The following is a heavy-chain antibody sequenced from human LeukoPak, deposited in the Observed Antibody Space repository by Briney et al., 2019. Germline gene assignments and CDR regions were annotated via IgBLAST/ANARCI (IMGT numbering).Heavy chain of an antibody. V-gene: IGHV3-30-3*01. CDR1: GFTFSSYA. Sequence: PGRSLRLSCAASGFTFSSYAMHWVRQAPGKGLEWVAVIPYDGSNKYYADSVKGRFTISRDNSKNTLYLQMNSLRAEDTAVYYCAREPKAAANPYYWGQGTLVTVSS. D-gene: IGHD6-13*01. CDR2: IPYDGSNK. J-gene: IGHJ4*02. CDR3: AREPKAAANPYY.